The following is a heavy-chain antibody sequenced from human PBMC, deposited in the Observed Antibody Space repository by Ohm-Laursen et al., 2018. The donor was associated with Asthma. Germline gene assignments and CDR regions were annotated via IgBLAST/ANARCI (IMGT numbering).Heavy chain of an antibody. CDR3: ARADYPPDAFDI. V-gene: IGHV4-30-2*01. CDR1: GGSISSGGYS. J-gene: IGHJ3*02. D-gene: IGHD3-16*01. Sequence: SQTLSLTCSVSGGSISSGGYSWSWIRQPPGKGLEWIGYIYHSGSTYYNPSLKSRVTISVDRSKNQFSLKLSSVTAADTAVYYCARADYPPDAFDIWGQGTMVTVSS. CDR2: IYHSGST.